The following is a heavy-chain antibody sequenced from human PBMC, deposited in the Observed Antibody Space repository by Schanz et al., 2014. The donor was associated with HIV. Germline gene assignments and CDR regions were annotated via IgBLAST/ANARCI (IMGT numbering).Heavy chain of an antibody. CDR2: MNPRSGNT. CDR1: GSTFTSYD. CDR3: TRGARDCSNGVCGGTYFDY. J-gene: IGHJ4*02. Sequence: QLQLAQSGAEVKKPGASVKVSCKASGSTFTSYDINWVRQASGQGLEWVGWMNPRSGNTGYAQKFQGRVTLTRNTSLTTAYMELSSLTSDDTAVYYCTRGARDCSNGVCGGTYFDYWGQGTLVTVSS. D-gene: IGHD2-8*01. V-gene: IGHV1-8*01.